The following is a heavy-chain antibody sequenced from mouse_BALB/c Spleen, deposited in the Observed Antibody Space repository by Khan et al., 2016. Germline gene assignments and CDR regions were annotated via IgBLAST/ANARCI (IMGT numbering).Heavy chain of an antibody. CDR1: GYSITSGYS. D-gene: IGHD2-1*01. Sequence: EVQLQESGPDLVKPSQSLSLTCTVTGYSITSGYSWHWIRQFPGNKLEWMGYIHYSGGADYNPSLKSRISITRATSKNQFFLQLNSVTTEDTATYFCARIYGNYVFTYWGQGTLVTVSA. CDR3: ARIYGNYVFTY. CDR2: IHYSGGA. V-gene: IGHV3-1*02. J-gene: IGHJ3*01.